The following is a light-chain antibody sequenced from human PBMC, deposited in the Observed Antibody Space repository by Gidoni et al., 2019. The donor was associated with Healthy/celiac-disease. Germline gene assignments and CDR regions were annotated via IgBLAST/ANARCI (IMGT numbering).Light chain of an antibody. V-gene: IGLV1-36*01. CDR3: AAWDDSLNGWV. J-gene: IGLJ3*02. Sequence: QSVLTQPPSVSEAPRQRVTISCSCSSSNIGNNAVNWYQQLPGKAPKLLIYYDDLLPSGVSDRFSGSKSGTSASLAISGLQSEEEADYYCAAWDDSLNGWVFGGGTKLTVL. CDR1: SSNIGNNA. CDR2: YDD.